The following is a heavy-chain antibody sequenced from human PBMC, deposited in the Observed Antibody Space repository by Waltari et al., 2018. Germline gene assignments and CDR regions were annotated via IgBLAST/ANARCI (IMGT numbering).Heavy chain of an antibody. D-gene: IGHD1-26*01. J-gene: IGHJ1*01. CDR3: ARAEQGGSAVGPDFQH. V-gene: IGHV4-34*01. CDR1: GGPFRGSY. CDR2: INRGGNI. Sequence: QVHLQQWGAGLLKPSETLSLTCAVYGGPFRGSYSAWLRQPPGTGPEWIGEINRGGNINLNPSLKSRVIMSVDTSKNQVFLKLTSVTAADTAVYYCARAEQGGSAVGPDFQHWGQGTLVTVSS.